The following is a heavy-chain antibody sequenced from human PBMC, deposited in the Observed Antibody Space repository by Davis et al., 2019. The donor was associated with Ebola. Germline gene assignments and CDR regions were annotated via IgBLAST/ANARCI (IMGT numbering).Heavy chain of an antibody. V-gene: IGHV4-59*08. J-gene: IGHJ6*02. Sequence: SETLSLTCTVSGGSISSYYWSWIRQPPGKGLEWIGYIYYSGSTNYHPSLKSRVTISVDTSKNQFSLKLSSVTAADTAVYYCARRGRARGMDVWGQGTTVTVSS. CDR1: GGSISSYY. CDR2: IYYSGST. CDR3: ARRGRARGMDV.